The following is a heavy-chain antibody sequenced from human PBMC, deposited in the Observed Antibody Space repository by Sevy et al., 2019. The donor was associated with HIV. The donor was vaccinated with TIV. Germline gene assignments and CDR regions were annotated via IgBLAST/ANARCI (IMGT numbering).Heavy chain of an antibody. Sequence: ASVKVSCKVSGYTLNEFSMHWVRQAPGKGLEWMTTFDPEDGDPEDGKTTYAQKFLGRVTVTEDTSTDTAYMELSSLRSEDTAVYYCATTKDYYDSSGYPFDYWGQGTLVTVSS. CDR1: GYTLNEFS. CDR2: FDPEDGDPEDGKT. CDR3: ATTKDYYDSSGYPFDY. D-gene: IGHD3-22*01. J-gene: IGHJ4*02. V-gene: IGHV1-24*01.